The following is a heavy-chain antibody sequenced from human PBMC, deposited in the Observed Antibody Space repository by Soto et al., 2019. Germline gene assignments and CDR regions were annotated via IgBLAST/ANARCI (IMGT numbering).Heavy chain of an antibody. V-gene: IGHV1-2*02. D-gene: IGHD3-22*01. CDR2: INPKSGGT. J-gene: IGHJ4*02. CDR3: ATGRDTRGYYYGGLQNDN. CDR1: GYSISAYY. Sequence: RASVKVSCKASGYSISAYYIHWVRQAPGQGLEWMGWINPKSGGTNYAQKFQGRVTMTRDTSITTAYMELSTLRSDDTAVYYCATGRDTRGYYYGGLQNDNWGQGTLVTVSS.